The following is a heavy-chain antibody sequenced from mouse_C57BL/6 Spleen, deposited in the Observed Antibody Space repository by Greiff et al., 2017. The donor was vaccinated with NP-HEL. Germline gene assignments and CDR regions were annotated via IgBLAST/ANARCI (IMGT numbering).Heavy chain of an antibody. D-gene: IGHD3-2*02. CDR3: AKDSSGYVAMDY. CDR1: GYAFSSYW. J-gene: IGHJ4*01. CDR2: IYPGDGDT. V-gene: IGHV1-80*01. Sequence: VQLQQSGAKLVKPGASVKISCKASGYAFSSYWMNWVKQRPGKGLEWIGQIYPGDGDTNYNGKFKGKATLTADKSSSTAYMQLSSLTSEDSAVYFCAKDSSGYVAMDYWGQGTSVTVSS.